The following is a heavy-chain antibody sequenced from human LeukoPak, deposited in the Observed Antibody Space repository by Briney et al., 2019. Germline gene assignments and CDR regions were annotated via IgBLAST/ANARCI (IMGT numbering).Heavy chain of an antibody. J-gene: IGHJ5*02. D-gene: IGHD2-2*01. V-gene: IGHV3-30-3*01. CDR3: ARSPTAINGYFDP. Sequence: SGGSLRLSCAASGFTFSSYAMHWVRQAPGKGLEWVAVISYDGSNKYYADSVKGRFTISRDNSKNTLYLQMNSLRAEDTAVYYCARSPTAINGYFDPWGQGTLVTVSS. CDR2: ISYDGSNK. CDR1: GFTFSSYA.